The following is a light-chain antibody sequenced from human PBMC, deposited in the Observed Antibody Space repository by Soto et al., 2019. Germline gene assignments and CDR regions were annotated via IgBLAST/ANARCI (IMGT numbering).Light chain of an antibody. CDR2: GAS. CDR1: QSVSSN. Sequence: EIVMTQSPATLSVSPGERATLSCRASQSVSSNLAWYQQKPGQAPRLLIYGASTRATGIPARFSGSGSGTEFTLTISSLQSEDFAVYYCQQYYDTPYNFGQGTKLEI. V-gene: IGKV3-15*01. J-gene: IGKJ2*01. CDR3: QQYYDTPYN.